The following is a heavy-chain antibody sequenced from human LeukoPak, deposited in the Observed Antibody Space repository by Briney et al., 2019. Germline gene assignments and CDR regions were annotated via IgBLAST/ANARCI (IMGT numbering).Heavy chain of an antibody. CDR3: ARGRSIYSPGAFDI. Sequence: GGSLRLSCAASGFTFSSYSMNWVRQAPGKGLEWVSSISSSSSYIYYADSVKGRFTISRDNAKNSLYLQMNSLRAEDTAVYYCARGRSIYSPGAFDIWGQGTMVTVSS. V-gene: IGHV3-21*01. D-gene: IGHD2-21*01. CDR2: ISSSSSYI. CDR1: GFTFSSYS. J-gene: IGHJ3*02.